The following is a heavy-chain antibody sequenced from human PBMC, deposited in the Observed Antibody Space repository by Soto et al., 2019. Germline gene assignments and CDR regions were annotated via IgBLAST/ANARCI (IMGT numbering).Heavy chain of an antibody. V-gene: IGHV1-69*13. CDR3: ARDSSTIFGVVIDPSPPYYYYGMDV. CDR2: IIPIFGTA. J-gene: IGHJ6*02. CDR1: GGTFSSYA. D-gene: IGHD3-3*01. Sequence: GASVKVSCKASGGTFSSYAISWVRQAPGQGLEWKGRIIPIFGTANYTQKFQGRVTITADESTSTAYMELSSLRSEDTAVYYCARDSSTIFGVVIDPSPPYYYYGMDVWGQGTTVTVSS.